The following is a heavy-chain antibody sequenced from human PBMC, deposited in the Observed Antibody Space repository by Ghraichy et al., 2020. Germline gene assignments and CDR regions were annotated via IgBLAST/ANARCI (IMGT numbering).Heavy chain of an antibody. CDR2: IRANGGNT. CDR3: ARGPEDRYSTSFFDY. D-gene: IGHD6-13*01. Sequence: GGSLRLSCVASGFLFSKNAMGWVRQTPGRGLEWVSGIRANGGNTYYADSVKGRFTIPRDNSRSTLHLQMNSLKAEDTAVYYCARGPEDRYSTSFFDYWGQGALVTVSS. J-gene: IGHJ4*02. CDR1: GFLFSKNA. V-gene: IGHV3-23*01.